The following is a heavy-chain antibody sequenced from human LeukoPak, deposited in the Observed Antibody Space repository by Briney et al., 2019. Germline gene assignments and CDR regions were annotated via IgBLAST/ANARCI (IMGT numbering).Heavy chain of an antibody. J-gene: IGHJ5*01. D-gene: IGHD4-17*01. CDR1: GGSIGTYY. CDR2: VYYTGST. V-gene: IGHV4-59*01. Sequence: KASETLSLTCTVSGGSIGTYYWSWLRRPPGKGLEWIGYVYYTGSTNHNPSLKRRVTISVDTSKNQFPLRLISVTAADTAIYYCARDISNLAYGDYVFDFWGQGTLVTVSS. CDR3: ARDISNLAYGDYVFDF.